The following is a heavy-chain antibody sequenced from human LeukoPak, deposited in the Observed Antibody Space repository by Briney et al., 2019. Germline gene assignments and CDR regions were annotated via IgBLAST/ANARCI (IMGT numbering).Heavy chain of an antibody. Sequence: LGGSLRLSCAASGFTVSSNYMSWVRQAPGKGLEWVSAISGSGGSTYYADSVKGRFTISRDNSKNTLYLQMNSLRAEDTAVYYCATLTPNHNWFDPWGQGTLVTVSS. CDR2: ISGSGGST. D-gene: IGHD1-14*01. V-gene: IGHV3-23*01. CDR1: GFTVSSNY. J-gene: IGHJ5*02. CDR3: ATLTPNHNWFDP.